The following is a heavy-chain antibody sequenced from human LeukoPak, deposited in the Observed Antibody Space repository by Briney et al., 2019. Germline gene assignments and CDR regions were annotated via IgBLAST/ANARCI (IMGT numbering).Heavy chain of an antibody. CDR2: IYYDGSII. J-gene: IGHJ4*02. D-gene: IGHD1-1*01. V-gene: IGHV3-33*01. Sequence: GGSLTLSCAASEFTFTTYGMHWVRQAPSKGLEGVAFIYYDGSIIYYADYVKGRFTISRDISKNTLYLQMDSPRDEDTAIYYCARDWKTNSFDYWGQGTLVTVSS. CDR1: EFTFTTYG. CDR3: ARDWKTNSFDY.